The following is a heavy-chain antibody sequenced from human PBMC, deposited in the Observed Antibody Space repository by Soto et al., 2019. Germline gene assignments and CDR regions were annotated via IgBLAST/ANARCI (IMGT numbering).Heavy chain of an antibody. CDR1: GFTFSSHA. Sequence: GGSLRLSCAASGFTFSSHAMRWVRLAPGKGLEWVSGISGSGAAKYYADSVKGRFTISRDNSKDTLFLQMNSLRAEDTALYYCAKVLGDYGAFDIRGKGTMVTVSS. D-gene: IGHD4-17*01. CDR2: ISGSGAAK. V-gene: IGHV3-23*01. CDR3: AKVLGDYGAFDI. J-gene: IGHJ3*02.